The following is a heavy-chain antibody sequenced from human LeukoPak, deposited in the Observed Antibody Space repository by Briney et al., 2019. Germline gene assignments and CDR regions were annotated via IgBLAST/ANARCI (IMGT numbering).Heavy chain of an antibody. Sequence: GGSLRLSCAASGFTFSSYGMRWVRQAPGKGLEWVAVIWYDGSNKYYADSVKGRFTISRDNSKNTLYLQMNSLRAEDTAVYYCAKSPQRFLEYYYMDVWGKGTTVTVSS. CDR3: AKSPQRFLEYYYMDV. V-gene: IGHV3-33*06. D-gene: IGHD3-3*01. CDR2: IWYDGSNK. CDR1: GFTFSSYG. J-gene: IGHJ6*03.